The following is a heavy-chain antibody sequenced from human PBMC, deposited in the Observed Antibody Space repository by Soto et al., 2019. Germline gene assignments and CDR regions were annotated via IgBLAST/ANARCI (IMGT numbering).Heavy chain of an antibody. V-gene: IGHV3-30-3*01. CDR2: ISYDGSNK. J-gene: IGHJ4*02. CDR1: GFTFSNYA. D-gene: IGHD2-2*01. CDR3: GRCTSTSCHLGADY. Sequence: GGSLRLSCAASGFTFSNYAMHWVRQAPGKGLEWVALISYDGSNKYYADSVKGRFTISRDNSKNTLYLQMNSLSAEDTAVYYCGRCTSTSCHLGADYWGQGTQVTVSS.